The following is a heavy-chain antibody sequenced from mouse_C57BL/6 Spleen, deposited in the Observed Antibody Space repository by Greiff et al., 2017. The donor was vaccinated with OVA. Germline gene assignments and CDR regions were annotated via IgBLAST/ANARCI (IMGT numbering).Heavy chain of an antibody. V-gene: IGHV1-64*01. J-gene: IGHJ4*01. CDR1: GYTFTSYW. CDR3: EREPLLRSSQSPYYAMDD. D-gene: IGHD1-1*01. CDR2: IHPNSGST. Sequence: QVQLQQPGAELVKPGASVKLSCKASGYTFTSYWMHWVKQRPGQGLEWIGMIHPNSGSTNYNEKFKSKATLTVDKSSSTAYMQLSSLTSEDSAVYYCEREPLLRSSQSPYYAMDDWGQGTSVTFSS.